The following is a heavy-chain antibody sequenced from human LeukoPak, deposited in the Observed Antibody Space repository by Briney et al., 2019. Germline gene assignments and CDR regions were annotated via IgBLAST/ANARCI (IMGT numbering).Heavy chain of an antibody. D-gene: IGHD5-18*01. Sequence: GGSLRLSCVASGSTFTGHSMHWVRQAPGKGLEWVAVVAHDEKTIFYADSLKGRFTVSRDNSKNTLYLQMNSLTPEDTAVYYCAREIKLGYTYALDYWGQGTLVTVSS. V-gene: IGHV3-30*14. CDR3: AREIKLGYTYALDY. J-gene: IGHJ4*02. CDR2: VAHDEKTI. CDR1: GSTFTGHS.